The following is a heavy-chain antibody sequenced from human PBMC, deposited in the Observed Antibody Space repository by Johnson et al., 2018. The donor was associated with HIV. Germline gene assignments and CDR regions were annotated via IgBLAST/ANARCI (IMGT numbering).Heavy chain of an antibody. CDR3: ARDRVMVGATVDAFDI. V-gene: IGHV3-30*04. D-gene: IGHD1-26*01. Sequence: QMLLVESGGGVVQPGRSLRLSCAASGFTFSSYAMHWVRQAPGKGLEWVAVISYDGSNKYYADSVKGRFTISRDNSKNTLYLQMNSLRAEDTALYYCARDRVMVGATVDAFDIWGQGTMVTVSS. CDR1: GFTFSSYA. J-gene: IGHJ3*02. CDR2: ISYDGSNK.